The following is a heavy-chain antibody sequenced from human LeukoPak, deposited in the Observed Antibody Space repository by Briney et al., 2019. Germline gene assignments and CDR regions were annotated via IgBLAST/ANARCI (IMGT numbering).Heavy chain of an antibody. Sequence: PSETLSLTCTVSGGSISSSSYYLGWIRQPPGKGLEWIGSIYYSGSTYYNPSLKSRVTISVDTSKNQFSLKLSSVTAADTAVYYCARSSSSLGENYWGQGTLVTVSS. J-gene: IGHJ4*02. D-gene: IGHD2-2*01. CDR1: GGSISSSSYY. CDR3: ARSSSSLGENY. V-gene: IGHV4-39*01. CDR2: IYYSGST.